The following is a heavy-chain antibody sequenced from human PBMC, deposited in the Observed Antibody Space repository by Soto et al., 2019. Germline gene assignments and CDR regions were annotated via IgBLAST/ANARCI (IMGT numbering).Heavy chain of an antibody. V-gene: IGHV3-21*01. CDR2: ISSSTRYI. CDR3: ARGNSAEGPLGY. CDR1: GFTFSSYS. J-gene: IGHJ4*02. Sequence: EVQLVESGGGLVKPGGSLRLSCAASGFTFSSYSMNWVRQAPGKGLEWFSSISSSTRYIDYADSVKGRFTISRDNAKNSLFLQMNSLRAEDTALYYCARGNSAEGPLGYWGQGTLVTVSS. D-gene: IGHD1-26*01.